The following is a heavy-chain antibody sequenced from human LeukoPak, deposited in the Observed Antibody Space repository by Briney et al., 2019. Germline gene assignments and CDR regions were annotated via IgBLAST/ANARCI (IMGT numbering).Heavy chain of an antibody. CDR3: ARDAYDSSGYYYLHAFDI. Sequence: SETLSLTCAVYGGSFSGYYWSWIRQPPGKGLEWIGEINHSGSTNYNPSLKSRVTISVDTSKNQFSLKLSSVTAADTAVYYCARDAYDSSGYYYLHAFDIWGQGTMVTVSS. CDR2: INHSGST. V-gene: IGHV4-34*01. CDR1: GGSFSGYY. J-gene: IGHJ3*02. D-gene: IGHD3-22*01.